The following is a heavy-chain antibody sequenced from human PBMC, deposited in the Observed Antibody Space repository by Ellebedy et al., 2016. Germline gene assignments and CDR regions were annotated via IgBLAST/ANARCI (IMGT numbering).Heavy chain of an antibody. V-gene: IGHV3-74*01. CDR3: ARAPYSGSPCQDY. D-gene: IGHD1-26*01. CDR1: GFTFSSYW. J-gene: IGHJ4*02. CDR2: INSDGSST. Sequence: GGSLRLSXAASGFTFSSYWMHWVRQAPGKGLVWVSRINSDGSSTSYADSVKGRFTISRDNAKNTLYLQINSLRAEDTAVYYCARAPYSGSPCQDYWGQGTLATVSS.